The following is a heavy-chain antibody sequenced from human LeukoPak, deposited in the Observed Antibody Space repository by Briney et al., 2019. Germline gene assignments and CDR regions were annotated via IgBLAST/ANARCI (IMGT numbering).Heavy chain of an antibody. V-gene: IGHV3-23*01. D-gene: IGHD3-22*01. Sequence: GGSLRLSCAASGSTFSSYAMSWVRQAPGKGLEWVSAISGSGGSTYYADSVKGRFTISRDNSKNTLYLQMNSLRAEDTAVYYCAKGLTYYYDSSGYRDDAFDIWGQGTMVTVSS. CDR3: AKGLTYYYDSSGYRDDAFDI. CDR2: ISGSGGST. J-gene: IGHJ3*02. CDR1: GSTFSSYA.